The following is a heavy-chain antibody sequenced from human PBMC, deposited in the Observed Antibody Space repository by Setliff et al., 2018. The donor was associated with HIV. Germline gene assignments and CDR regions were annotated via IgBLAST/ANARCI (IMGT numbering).Heavy chain of an antibody. J-gene: IGHJ2*01. CDR1: GGSISSSSFY. V-gene: IGHV4-39*01. CDR3: ASPIPDDSSGYFPWWYFDL. D-gene: IGHD3-22*01. Sequence: TSETLSLTCTVSGGSISSSSFYWGWIRQPPGKGLEWIGSIYYSGSTYNNPSLKSRVTISVDRSKNQFALKLTSVTAADTAVYYCASPIPDDSSGYFPWWYFDLWGRGTLVTVSS. CDR2: IYYSGST.